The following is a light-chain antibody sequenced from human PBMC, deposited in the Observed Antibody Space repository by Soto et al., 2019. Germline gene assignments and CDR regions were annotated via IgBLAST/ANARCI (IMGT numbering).Light chain of an antibody. V-gene: IGKV3-20*01. J-gene: IGKJ1*01. CDR1: QSVSSNY. CDR3: HQSGTSPRT. Sequence: EIVLTQSPGTLSLSPGERATLSCRASQSVSSNYLAWYQQKPGQAPRLVIYAASSRPTGVPDRFSGSGSGTDFTLTISRMEPEDFAVFYCHQSGTSPRTFGQGTRVEVK. CDR2: AAS.